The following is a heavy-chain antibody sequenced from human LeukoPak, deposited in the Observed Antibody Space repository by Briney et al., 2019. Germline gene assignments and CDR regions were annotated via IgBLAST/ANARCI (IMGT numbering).Heavy chain of an antibody. CDR1: GFTFSSYA. CDR2: ISGSGGST. V-gene: IGHV3-23*01. CDR3: AKYYDFWSGYYNY. J-gene: IGHJ4*02. Sequence: GGSLRLSCAASGFTFSSYAMSWVRQAPGKGLEWVSAISGSGGSTYYADSVKGRFAISRDNSKNTLYLQMNSLRAEDTAVYYCAKYYDFWSGYYNYWGQGTLVTVSS. D-gene: IGHD3-3*01.